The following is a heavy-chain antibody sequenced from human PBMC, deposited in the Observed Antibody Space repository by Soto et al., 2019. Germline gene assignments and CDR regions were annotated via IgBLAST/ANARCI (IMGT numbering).Heavy chain of an antibody. CDR1: GFTFSNFA. Sequence: EVQLLESGGALVQPGGSLRLSCAASGFTFSNFAMSWVRQAPGKGLEWVSAISSGGGSTYYADSVKGRFTISRDNSKNTLYLQMNSLRAEDTAVYYCAKNIATTGIYAFHILGQGTMVTVSS. V-gene: IGHV3-23*01. D-gene: IGHD6-13*01. CDR3: AKNIATTGIYAFHI. CDR2: ISSGGGST. J-gene: IGHJ3*02.